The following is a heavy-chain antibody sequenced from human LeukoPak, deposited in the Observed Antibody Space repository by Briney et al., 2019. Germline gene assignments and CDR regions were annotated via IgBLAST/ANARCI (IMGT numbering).Heavy chain of an antibody. CDR1: GYTFTGYY. Sequence: ASVKVSCKASGYTFTGYYMHWVRQAPGQGLEWMGWINPNSGGTNYAQKFQGRVTMTRDTSISTAYMELSRLRSDDTAVYYEARGPRSYSSSWYNWFDPWGQGTLVTVSS. CDR2: INPNSGGT. D-gene: IGHD6-13*01. V-gene: IGHV1-2*02. J-gene: IGHJ5*02. CDR3: ARGPRSYSSSWYNWFDP.